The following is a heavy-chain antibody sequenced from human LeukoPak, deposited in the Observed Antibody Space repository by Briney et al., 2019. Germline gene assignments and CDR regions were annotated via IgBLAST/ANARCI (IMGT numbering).Heavy chain of an antibody. J-gene: IGHJ4*02. D-gene: IGHD6-13*01. CDR1: GGSISSSNW. CDR3: ARAIWQQLAHFDY. CDR2: IYHSGST. Sequence: PSETLSLTCAVSGGSISSSNWWSWVRQPPGKGLEWIGEIYHSGSTNYNPSLKGRVTISVDKSKNQFSLKLSSVTAADTAVYYCARAIWQQLAHFDYWGQGTLVTVSS. V-gene: IGHV4-4*02.